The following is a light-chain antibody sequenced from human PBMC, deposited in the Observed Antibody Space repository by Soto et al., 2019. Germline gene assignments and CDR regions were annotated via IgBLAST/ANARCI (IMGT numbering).Light chain of an antibody. CDR1: QRISSW. CDR2: KAS. Sequence: DIQMTQSPSTLSASVGDRVTITCRASQRISSWLAWYQQKPGKVPKLLIYKASSLESGVPSRFSGSGSGTEFTLTISSLQPDDFATYYCQQYNSYSPSFGGGTKVDIK. CDR3: QQYNSYSPS. J-gene: IGKJ4*01. V-gene: IGKV1-5*03.